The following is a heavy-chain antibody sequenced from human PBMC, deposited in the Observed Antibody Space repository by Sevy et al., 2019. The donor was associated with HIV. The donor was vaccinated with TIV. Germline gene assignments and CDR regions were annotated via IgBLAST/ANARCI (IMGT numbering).Heavy chain of an antibody. CDR1: GDSVSGNSAA. V-gene: IGHV6-1*01. CDR2: TYYRSKWYS. D-gene: IGHD6-13*01. Sequence: SQTLSLTCAISGDSVSGNSAAWNWIRQSPSRGLEWLGRTYYRSKWYSDYAVSVESRISVNPDTSKNQFSLHLNSVTPEDTAVYYCARGWYYYFDYWGQGTLVTVSS. J-gene: IGHJ4*02. CDR3: ARGWYYYFDY.